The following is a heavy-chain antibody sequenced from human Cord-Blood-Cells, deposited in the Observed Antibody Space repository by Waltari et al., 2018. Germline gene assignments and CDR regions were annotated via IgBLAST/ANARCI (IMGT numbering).Heavy chain of an antibody. V-gene: IGHV4-38-2*01. CDR1: GSSISSGYY. D-gene: IGHD2-21*01. Sequence: QVQLQESGPGLVKPSENLSLTDAVPGSSISSGYYWGWLRQPPGKGLEWIGSIYHSGSTYYSPSLKSRVTISVDTSKNQFSLKLSSVTAADTAVYYCARAHDFAYNWFDPWGQGTLVTVSS. CDR3: ARAHDFAYNWFDP. CDR2: IYHSGST. J-gene: IGHJ5*02.